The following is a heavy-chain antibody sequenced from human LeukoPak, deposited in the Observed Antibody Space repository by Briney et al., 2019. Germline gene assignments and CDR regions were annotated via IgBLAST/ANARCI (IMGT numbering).Heavy chain of an antibody. J-gene: IGHJ4*02. Sequence: SETLSLTCTVSGGSLSGSNYYWGWIRQPPGKGLEWIGAIYYTGITHYNPSLKSRVTISADTSKNQFSLKLTSVTAADTAVYYCARAPGGLTGFLVYWGQGTLVTVSS. D-gene: IGHD3-9*01. V-gene: IGHV4-39*07. CDR3: ARAPGGLTGFLVY. CDR1: GGSLSGSNYY. CDR2: IYYTGIT.